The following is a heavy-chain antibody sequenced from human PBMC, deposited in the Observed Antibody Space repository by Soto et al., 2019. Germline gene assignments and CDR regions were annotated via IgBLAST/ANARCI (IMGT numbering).Heavy chain of an antibody. CDR2: ISSSSSYT. Sequence: PGGSLRLSCAASGFTFSDYYMSWIRQAPGKGLEWVSYISSSSSYTNYADSVKGRFTISRDNAKNSLYLQMNSLRAEDTAVYYCARDLEVVAATPHNYYYYGMDVWGQGTTVTVSS. CDR3: ARDLEVVAATPHNYYYYGMDV. J-gene: IGHJ6*02. V-gene: IGHV3-11*05. CDR1: GFTFSDYY. D-gene: IGHD2-15*01.